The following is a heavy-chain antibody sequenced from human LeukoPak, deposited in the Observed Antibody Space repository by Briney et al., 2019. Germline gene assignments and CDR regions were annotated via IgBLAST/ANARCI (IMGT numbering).Heavy chain of an antibody. Sequence: GGSLRLSCAASGFTVSSNYMSWVRQAPGKGLEWVSVIYSGGSTCYADSVKGRFTISRDNSKNTLFLQMNSLRAEDTAAYYCARATRDGHPGSYYYYMDVWGKGTTVTISS. CDR2: IYSGGST. V-gene: IGHV3-53*01. CDR3: ARATRDGHPGSYYYYMDV. D-gene: IGHD5-24*01. CDR1: GFTVSSNY. J-gene: IGHJ6*03.